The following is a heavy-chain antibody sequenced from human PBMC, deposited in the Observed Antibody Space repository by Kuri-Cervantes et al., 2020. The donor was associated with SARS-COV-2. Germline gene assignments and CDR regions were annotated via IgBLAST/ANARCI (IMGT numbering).Heavy chain of an antibody. Sequence: GESLKISCKASGYTFTSYGISWVRQAPGQGLEWMGWISAYNGNTNYAQKLQGRVAMTTDTSTSTAYMELRSLRSDDTAVYYCARVRTYCSSTSCYTGYFQHWGQGTLVTVSS. CDR2: ISAYNGNT. CDR1: GYTFTSYG. CDR3: ARVRTYCSSTSCYTGYFQH. D-gene: IGHD2-2*02. J-gene: IGHJ1*01. V-gene: IGHV1-18*01.